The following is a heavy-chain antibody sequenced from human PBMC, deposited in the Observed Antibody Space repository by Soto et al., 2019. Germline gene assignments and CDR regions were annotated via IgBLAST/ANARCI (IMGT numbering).Heavy chain of an antibody. D-gene: IGHD2-15*01. J-gene: IGHJ5*02. CDR3: ARVGLDCSGGSCYKWSSLWWFDP. Sequence: TLSLTCTVSGGSISSYYWSWIRQPPGKGLEWIGYIYYSGSTNYNPSLKSRVTISVDTSKNQFSLKLSSVTAADTAVYYCARVGLDCSGGSCYKWSSLWWFDPWGQGTLVTVSS. CDR1: GGSISSYY. CDR2: IYYSGST. V-gene: IGHV4-59*01.